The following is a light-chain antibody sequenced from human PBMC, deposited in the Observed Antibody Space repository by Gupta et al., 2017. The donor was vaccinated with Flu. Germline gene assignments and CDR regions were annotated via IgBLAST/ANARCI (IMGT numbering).Light chain of an antibody. V-gene: IGKV1-5*03. Sequence: DILVTQSPSFLSASVGDGATITCRASQNIESWLGWFQQKPGEVPNLVIYKASNLKSGVPPRFSGSGSGTEFTLSISSLQADDFATYYCQHYEKNPYMFGQGTKLEI. CDR3: QHYEKNPYM. CDR1: QNIESW. CDR2: KAS. J-gene: IGKJ2*01.